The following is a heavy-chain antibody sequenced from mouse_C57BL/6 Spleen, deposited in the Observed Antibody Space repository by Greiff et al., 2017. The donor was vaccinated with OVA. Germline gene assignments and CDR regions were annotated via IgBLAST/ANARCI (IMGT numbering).Heavy chain of an antibody. CDR3: ARGGNYVGAMDY. J-gene: IGHJ4*01. Sequence: EVKLMESGGGLVKPGWSLKLSCAASGFTFSSYAMSWVRQTPEKRLEWVATISDGGSYTYYPDNVKGRFTISRANAKNNLYLQMSHLKAEDTAMYYCARGGNYVGAMDYWGQGTSVTVSS. CDR1: GFTFSSYA. D-gene: IGHD2-1*01. CDR2: ISDGGSYT. V-gene: IGHV5-4*03.